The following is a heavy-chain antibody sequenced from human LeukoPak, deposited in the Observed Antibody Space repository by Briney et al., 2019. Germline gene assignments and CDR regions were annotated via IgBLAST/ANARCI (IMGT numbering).Heavy chain of an antibody. D-gene: IGHD6-13*01. V-gene: IGHV4-4*07. CDR2: IYTSGST. Sequence: SETLSLTCTVSGGSISSYYWSWIRQPAGKGLEWIGRIYTSGSTNYNPSLKSRVTMSVDTSKNQFSLKLSSVTAADTAVYYCARHHKTGYSSSYYYFDYWGQGTLVTVSS. CDR3: ARHHKTGYSSSYYYFDY. CDR1: GGSISSYY. J-gene: IGHJ4*02.